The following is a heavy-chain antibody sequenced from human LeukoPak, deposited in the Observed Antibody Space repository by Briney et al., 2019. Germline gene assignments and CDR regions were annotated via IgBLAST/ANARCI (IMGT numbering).Heavy chain of an antibody. CDR1: GDSLNTFY. CDR2: IHYTGST. J-gene: IGHJ4*02. CDR3: ATPNYDSSGYYDY. D-gene: IGHD3-22*01. V-gene: IGHV4-59*12. Sequence: SETLSLTCSVSGDSLNTFYWSWIRQPPGKGLEWIGYIHYTGSTSYNPSLKSRVTISVDTSKNQFSLKLSSVTAADTAVYYCATPNYDSSGYYDYWGQGTLVTVSS.